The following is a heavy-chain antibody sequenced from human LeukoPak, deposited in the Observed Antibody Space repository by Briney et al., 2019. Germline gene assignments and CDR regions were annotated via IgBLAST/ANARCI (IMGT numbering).Heavy chain of an antibody. Sequence: GGSLRLSCAASGFTFSSYSMNWVRQAPGKGLECISYISSSSSTIYYADSVKGRFTISRDNAKNSLYLQMNSLRDEDTAVYYCARYTEDSSWNLLVDYWGQGTLVTVSS. CDR3: ARYTEDSSWNLLVDY. CDR2: ISSSSSTI. D-gene: IGHD6-13*01. J-gene: IGHJ4*02. V-gene: IGHV3-48*02. CDR1: GFTFSSYS.